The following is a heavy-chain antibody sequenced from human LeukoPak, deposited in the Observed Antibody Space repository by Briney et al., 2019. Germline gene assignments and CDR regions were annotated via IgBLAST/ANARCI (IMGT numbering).Heavy chain of an antibody. CDR3: ARDQGIAVAGTVDY. D-gene: IGHD6-19*01. CDR1: GFTFSNYD. Sequence: ASVKVSCKASGFTFSNYDINWVRQAPGQGLEWMGWLNPKSGDTGYAQKFQGRVAMTRNTSITTAYMEVSSLTPEDTAVYYCARDQGIAVAGTVDYWGQGTLVTVSS. CDR2: LNPKSGDT. V-gene: IGHV1-8*01. J-gene: IGHJ4*02.